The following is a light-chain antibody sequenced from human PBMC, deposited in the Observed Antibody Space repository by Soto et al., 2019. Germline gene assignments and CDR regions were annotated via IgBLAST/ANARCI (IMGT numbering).Light chain of an antibody. V-gene: IGLV2-11*01. Sequence: QSALTQPRSVSGSPGQSVTISCTGTSSDVGGYNYVSWYQQPPGTAPRLIIYEVSNRPSGVPGRFSGSRSGNTASLAISGLQAEDEADYYCCSYAGGHTWVFGTGTKVTVL. CDR2: EVS. CDR1: SSDVGGYNY. CDR3: CSYAGGHTWV. J-gene: IGLJ1*01.